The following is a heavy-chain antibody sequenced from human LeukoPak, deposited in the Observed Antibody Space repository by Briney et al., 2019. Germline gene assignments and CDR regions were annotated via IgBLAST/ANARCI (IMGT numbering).Heavy chain of an antibody. V-gene: IGHV1-2*02. CDR1: GYTFTDFY. CDR3: ARDPQDIVVVPAAPGGYFGY. D-gene: IGHD2-2*01. CDR2: INPNTGGT. J-gene: IGHJ4*02. Sequence: ASVKVSCKASGYTFTDFYIHWVRQAPGQGLEWMGWINPNTGGTNYAQKFQGRVTMTRDTSISTAYMELSRLRSDDTAVYYCARDPQDIVVVPAAPGGYFGYWGQGTLVTVSS.